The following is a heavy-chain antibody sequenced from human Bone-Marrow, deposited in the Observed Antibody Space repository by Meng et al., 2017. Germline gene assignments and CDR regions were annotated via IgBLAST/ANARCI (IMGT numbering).Heavy chain of an antibody. D-gene: IGHD1-26*01. Sequence: ASLKVSCKAAGYTFTGYYMHWVRQALGQGLEWMGWINPNSGGTNYAQKFQGRVTMARDTSISTAYMELSRLRSDDTAVYYCARESGSYLGRGFSDYWGQGTLVTVSS. CDR2: INPNSGGT. CDR3: ARESGSYLGRGFSDY. CDR1: GYTFTGYY. V-gene: IGHV1-2*02. J-gene: IGHJ4*02.